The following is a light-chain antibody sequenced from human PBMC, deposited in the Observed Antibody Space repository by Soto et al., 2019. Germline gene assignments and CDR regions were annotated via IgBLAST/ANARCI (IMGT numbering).Light chain of an antibody. Sequence: QSVLTQPASVSGSPGQSITISCTGTSSYVGGYNYVSWSQQHPGKAPKLLIYEVRNRPSGVSNRFSGSKSGNTASLTISGLQAEDEADYYCSSYTTTTTYVFGTGTQLTVL. CDR2: EVR. V-gene: IGLV2-14*01. J-gene: IGLJ1*01. CDR1: SSYVGGYNY. CDR3: SSYTTTTTYV.